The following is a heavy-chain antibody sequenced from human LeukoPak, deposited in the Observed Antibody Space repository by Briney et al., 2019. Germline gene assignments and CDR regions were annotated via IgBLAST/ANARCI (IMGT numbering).Heavy chain of an antibody. CDR2: INWNGGGT. J-gene: IGHJ3*02. V-gene: IGHV3-20*04. D-gene: IGHD6-13*01. Sequence: GGSLRLSCAASGFTFDDYGMSWVRQAPGKGLEWVSGINWNGGGTGYADSVKGRFTISRDNAKNSLYLQMNSLRAEDTALYYCARADIAAAGTLTAFDIWGQGTMVTVSS. CDR3: ARADIAAAGTLTAFDI. CDR1: GFTFDDYG.